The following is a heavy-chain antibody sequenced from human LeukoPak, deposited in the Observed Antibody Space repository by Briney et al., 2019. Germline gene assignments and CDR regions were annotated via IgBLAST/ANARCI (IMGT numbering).Heavy chain of an antibody. V-gene: IGHV4-38-2*02. Sequence: SETLSLTCTVSGYDISSGFYWGWIRPSPRKGLEWIANIYRNGRTYHNPSLQSRVTISGDVSKNQFSLKLTPVTAADTAMYFCARHQMGDVDYWGQGILVTVSS. CDR2: IYRNGRT. CDR3: ARHQMGDVDY. CDR1: GYDISSGFY. J-gene: IGHJ4*02. D-gene: IGHD5-24*01.